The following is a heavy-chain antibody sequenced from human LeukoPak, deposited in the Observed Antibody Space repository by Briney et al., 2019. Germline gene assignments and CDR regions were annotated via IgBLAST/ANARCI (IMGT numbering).Heavy chain of an antibody. J-gene: IGHJ4*02. CDR3: ARSDRDDYVWGSPYDY. D-gene: IGHD3-16*01. Sequence: PSETLSLTCTVSGGSISSGSYYWSWIRQPAGKGLEWIGRIYTSGSTNYNPSLKSRVTISVDTSKNQFSLKLSSVTAADTAVYYCARSDRDDYVWGSPYDYWGQGTLVTVSS. V-gene: IGHV4-61*02. CDR2: IYTSGST. CDR1: GGSISSGSYY.